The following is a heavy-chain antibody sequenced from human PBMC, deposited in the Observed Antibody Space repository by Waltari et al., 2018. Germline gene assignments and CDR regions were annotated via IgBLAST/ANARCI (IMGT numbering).Heavy chain of an antibody. CDR3: ARNGITATTDY. V-gene: IGHV3-7*01. Sequence: EVQLVESGGGLVQPGGALTLSCAAPGFTFRNFWASGVRPAPGEEVEWVATRKTGGSENSYEAAAERRRTTFRDDTSNSPLQQKNSRRGDDKGAYYCARNGITATTDYWGQGTLVTVSS. J-gene: IGHJ4*02. CDR1: GFTFRNFW. D-gene: IGHD1-20*01. CDR2: RKTGGSEN.